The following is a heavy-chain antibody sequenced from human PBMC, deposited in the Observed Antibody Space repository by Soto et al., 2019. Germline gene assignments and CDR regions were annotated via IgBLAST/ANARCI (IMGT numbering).Heavy chain of an antibody. V-gene: IGHV2-5*02. D-gene: IGHD2-2*01. CDR3: AHIQRPRCSSTSCLSYFDY. CDR1: GFSLSTSGVG. CDR2: IYWDDDK. J-gene: IGHJ4*02. Sequence: SGPTLVNPTQTLTLTCTFSGFSLSTSGVGVGWIRQPPGKALEWLALIYWDDDKRYSPSLKSRLTITKDTSKNQVVLTMTNMDPVDTATYYCAHIQRPRCSSTSCLSYFDYWGQGTLVTVSS.